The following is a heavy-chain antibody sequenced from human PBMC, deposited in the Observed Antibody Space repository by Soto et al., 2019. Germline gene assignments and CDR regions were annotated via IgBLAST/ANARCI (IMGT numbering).Heavy chain of an antibody. CDR3: GRHEGPITRIFDY. CDR1: GGSISSSSYY. V-gene: IGHV4-39*01. J-gene: IGHJ4*02. CDR2: IYYSGST. Sequence: SETLSLTCTVSGGSISSSSYYWGWIRQPPGKGLEWIGSIYYSGSTYYNPSLKSRVTISVDTSKNQFSLKLSSVTAADTAVYYCGRHEGPITRIFDYWGQGTLVTVSS.